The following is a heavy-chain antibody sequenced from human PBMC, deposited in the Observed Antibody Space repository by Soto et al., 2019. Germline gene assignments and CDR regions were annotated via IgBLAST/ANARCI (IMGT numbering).Heavy chain of an antibody. Sequence: SETLSLTCAVSGDSISRGYHWAWIRQPPGKGLEWVASIYHSGTTYYNPSLTGRLTISVDTSKNEFSLKVSSVTAADSAVYYCVRTDNVGYYPYF. V-gene: IGHV4-38-2*01. D-gene: IGHD3-3*01. CDR3: VRTDNVGYYPYF. CDR1: GDSISRGYH. J-gene: IGHJ4*01. CDR2: IYHSGTT.